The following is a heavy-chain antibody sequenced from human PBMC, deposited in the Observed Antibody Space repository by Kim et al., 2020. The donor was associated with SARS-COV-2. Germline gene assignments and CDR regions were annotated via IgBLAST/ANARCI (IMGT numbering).Heavy chain of an antibody. D-gene: IGHD2-15*01. CDR1: GFTFSNYG. Sequence: GGSLRLSCAASGFTFSNYGMHWVRQAPGKGLEWVSVICYDGNKNFYTDSVKGRFTISRDNSKNTLYLQMNSLRAEDTAVYYCASPLYCSGGSCYLWGQGTLVTVSS. CDR3: ASPLYCSGGSCYL. V-gene: IGHV3-33*01. J-gene: IGHJ4*02. CDR2: ICYDGNKN.